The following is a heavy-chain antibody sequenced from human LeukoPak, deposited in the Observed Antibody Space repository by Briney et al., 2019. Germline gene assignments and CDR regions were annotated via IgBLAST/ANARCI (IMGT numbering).Heavy chain of an antibody. J-gene: IGHJ4*02. CDR1: GFTFNYYA. D-gene: IGHD5-18*01. CDR3: AREGVGGYSQAFDY. V-gene: IGHV3-21*06. Sequence: GGSLRLSCAASGFTFNYYAMNWVRQAPGKGLEGVSSIDSSSRNIYYADSVKGRFTISRDNAKNSLYLQMNSLRAEDSALYYCAREGVGGYSQAFDYWGQGTLVTVSS. CDR2: IDSSSRNI.